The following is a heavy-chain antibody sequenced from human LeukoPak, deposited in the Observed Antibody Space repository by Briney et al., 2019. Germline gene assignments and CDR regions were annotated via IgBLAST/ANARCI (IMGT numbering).Heavy chain of an antibody. Sequence: ASVKVSCKSSGYTSSNYGISWMRQAPGQGLEWMGWISAYNGNTNYAQKLQGRVTMTTDTSTSTAYMELRSLRSDDTAVYYCARDQVGLYYYYGMDVWGQGTTVTVSS. J-gene: IGHJ6*02. V-gene: IGHV1-18*01. CDR2: ISAYNGNT. CDR1: GYTSSNYG. CDR3: ARDQVGLYYYYGMDV. D-gene: IGHD1-26*01.